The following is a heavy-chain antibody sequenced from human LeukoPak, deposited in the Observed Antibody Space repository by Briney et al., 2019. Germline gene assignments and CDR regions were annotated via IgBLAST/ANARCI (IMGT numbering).Heavy chain of an antibody. CDR1: GFTFDDYG. CDR2: INWNGGST. D-gene: IGHD3-10*01. V-gene: IGHV3-20*04. J-gene: IGHJ4*02. Sequence: GGSLRLSCAASGFTFDDYGMSWVRQAPGKGLEWVSGINWNGGSTGYADSVKGRFTISRDNAKNSLYLQMNSLRAEDTALYYCARALFSMVRGAATDYWGQGTLVTVSS. CDR3: ARALFSMVRGAATDY.